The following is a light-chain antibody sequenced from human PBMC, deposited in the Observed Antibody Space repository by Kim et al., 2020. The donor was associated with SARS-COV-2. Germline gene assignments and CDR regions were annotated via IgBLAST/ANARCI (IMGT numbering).Light chain of an antibody. J-gene: IGKJ3*01. CDR1: QDINNY. CDR2: DAS. V-gene: IGKV1-33*01. Sequence: DIQMTQSPSSLSASVGDRVTITCQASQDINNYLNWYQQKPGKAPKLLIYDASTLETGVPSRFSGSGSETDFTFTISSLQPEDIATYYCHQYGNLPPFTFGPGTKVDIK. CDR3: HQYGNLPPFT.